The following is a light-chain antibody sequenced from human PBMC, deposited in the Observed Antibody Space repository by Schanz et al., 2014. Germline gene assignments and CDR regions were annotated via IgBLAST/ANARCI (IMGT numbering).Light chain of an antibody. CDR2: EVT. J-gene: IGLJ2*01. CDR3: SSYGGSNFVV. CDR1: SSDVGDSKY. V-gene: IGLV2-8*01. Sequence: QSALTQPPSASGSPGQSVIISCTGTSSDVGDSKYVSWYQQHPGQAPKLMIYEVTKRPSGVPDRFSGSKSGNTASLTVSGLQAEDEADYYCSSYGGSNFVVFGGGTKLTVL.